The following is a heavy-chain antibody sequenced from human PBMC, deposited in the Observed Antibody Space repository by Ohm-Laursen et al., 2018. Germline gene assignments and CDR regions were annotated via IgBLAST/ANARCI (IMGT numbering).Heavy chain of an antibody. J-gene: IGHJ3*02. D-gene: IGHD5-12*01. CDR1: GFTFSNFA. Sequence: GSLRLSCTASGFTFSNFAMNWVRQAPGKGLEWVSVISGGGGRTYYADSVKGRFTISRDNSKNTLYLQMNSLGAEDTAVFYCATVLRGTGYSGTQGPFDIWGQGTMVTVSS. CDR3: ATVLRGTGYSGTQGPFDI. CDR2: ISGGGGRT. V-gene: IGHV3-23*01.